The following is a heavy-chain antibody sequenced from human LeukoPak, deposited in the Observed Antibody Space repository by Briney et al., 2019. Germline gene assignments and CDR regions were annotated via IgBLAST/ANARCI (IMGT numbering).Heavy chain of an antibody. D-gene: IGHD2-2*01. Sequence: GXXLRLSCAASGFTFSSYSMNWVRQAPGKGLEWVSSISSSSSNIYYADSVKGRFTISRDNAKNSLYLQMNSLRAEDTAVYYCARELEYCSSTSCSNWGQGTLVTVSS. CDR2: ISSSSSNI. CDR1: GFTFSSYS. CDR3: ARELEYCSSTSCSN. J-gene: IGHJ4*02. V-gene: IGHV3-21*01.